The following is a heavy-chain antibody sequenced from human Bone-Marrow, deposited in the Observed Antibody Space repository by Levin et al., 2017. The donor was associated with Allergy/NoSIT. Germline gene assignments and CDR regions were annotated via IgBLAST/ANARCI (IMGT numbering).Heavy chain of an antibody. V-gene: IGHV3-9*01. Sequence: SCAASGFTFDDYAMHWVRQAPGKGLEWVSGISWNSGSIGYADSVKGRFTISRDNAKNSLYLQMNSLRAEDTALYYCAKASYETTWGQGTLVTVSS. CDR2: ISWNSGSI. CDR3: AKASYETT. D-gene: IGHD5-12*01. CDR1: GFTFDDYA. J-gene: IGHJ5*02.